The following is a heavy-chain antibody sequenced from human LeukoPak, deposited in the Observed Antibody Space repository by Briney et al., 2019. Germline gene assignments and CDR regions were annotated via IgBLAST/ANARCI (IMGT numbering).Heavy chain of an antibody. D-gene: IGHD5-18*01. CDR1: GYSFTSYW. CDR3: ARVDTAMVGYYYYYMDV. CDR2: IYPGDSDT. V-gene: IGHV5-51*01. Sequence: GESLKISCKGSGYSFTSYWIAWVRQMPGKGLEWMGIIYPGDSDTRYSPSFQGQVTISADKSISTAYLQWSSLKASGTAMYYCARVDTAMVGYYYYYMDVWGKGTTVTVSS. J-gene: IGHJ6*03.